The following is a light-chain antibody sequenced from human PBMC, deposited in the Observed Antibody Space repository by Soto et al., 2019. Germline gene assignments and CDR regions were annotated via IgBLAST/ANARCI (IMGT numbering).Light chain of an antibody. Sequence: EIVMTQSPATLSVSPGERATLSCRASQSVSSNLAWYQQKPGQVPRLLIYGASTRATGIPARFSGSGSGTEFTLTISGLQSEDFAVYYCQQYNNWPRTFGQGTKVDIK. V-gene: IGKV3-15*01. CDR1: QSVSSN. J-gene: IGKJ1*01. CDR3: QQYNNWPRT. CDR2: GAS.